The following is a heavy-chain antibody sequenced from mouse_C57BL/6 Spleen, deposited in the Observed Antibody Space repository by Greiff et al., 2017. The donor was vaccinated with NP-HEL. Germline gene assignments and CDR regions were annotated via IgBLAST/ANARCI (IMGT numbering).Heavy chain of an antibody. CDR2: IYPGDGDT. D-gene: IGHD1-1*01. V-gene: IGHV1-82*01. J-gene: IGHJ4*01. CDR3: ARRDYGSSYEGAMDY. Sequence: QVHLQQSGPELVKPGASVKISCKASGYAFSSSWMNWVKQRPGKGLEWIGRIYPGDGDTNYNGKFKGKATLTADKSSSTAYMQLSSLTSEDSAVYFCARRDYGSSYEGAMDYWGQGTSVTVSS. CDR1: GYAFSSSW.